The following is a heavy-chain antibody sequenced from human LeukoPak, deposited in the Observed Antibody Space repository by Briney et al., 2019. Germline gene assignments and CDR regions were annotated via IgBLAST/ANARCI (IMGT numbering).Heavy chain of an antibody. CDR3: ARDMTDWWFDP. J-gene: IGHJ5*02. D-gene: IGHD3-9*01. V-gene: IGHV4-31*03. Sequence: SETLSLTCTVSGDSIRSNNYYWGWIRQPPGKGLEWIGYIYYSGSTHYNPSLKSRVTISVDTSKNQFSLKLSSVTAADTAVYYCARDMTDWWFDPWGQGTLVTVSS. CDR1: GDSIRSNNYY. CDR2: IYYSGST.